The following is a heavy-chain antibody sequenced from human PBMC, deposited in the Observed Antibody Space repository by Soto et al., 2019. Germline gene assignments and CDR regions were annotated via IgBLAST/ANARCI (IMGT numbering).Heavy chain of an antibody. Sequence: EVQLVESGGGLIQPGGSLRLSCAASGFTVSTKYMNWVRQAPGRGLEWVSVIYPGGNTYYTDSVKGRFTISRDSSRNTMSLQMNSLRAEDTALYYCAGETYYYGSGNYGWFDPWGQGTLVTVSS. CDR3: AGETYYYGSGNYGWFDP. CDR1: GFTVSTKY. CDR2: IYPGGNT. V-gene: IGHV3-53*01. D-gene: IGHD3-10*01. J-gene: IGHJ5*02.